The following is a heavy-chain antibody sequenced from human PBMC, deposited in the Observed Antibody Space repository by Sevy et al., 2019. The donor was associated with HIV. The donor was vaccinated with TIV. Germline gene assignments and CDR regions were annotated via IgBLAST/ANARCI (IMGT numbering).Heavy chain of an antibody. J-gene: IGHJ4*02. CDR2: IRSKAYGGTT. CDR1: GFTFGDYA. CDR3: TRSPVMVRGVISFFDY. D-gene: IGHD3-10*01. V-gene: IGHV3-49*03. Sequence: GGSLRLSCTASGFTFGDYAMSWFRQAPGKGLEWVGFIRSKAYGGTTEYAVSVKGRFTISRDDSKSIAYLQMNSLKTEDTAVYYCTRSPVMVRGVISFFDYWGQGTLVTVSS.